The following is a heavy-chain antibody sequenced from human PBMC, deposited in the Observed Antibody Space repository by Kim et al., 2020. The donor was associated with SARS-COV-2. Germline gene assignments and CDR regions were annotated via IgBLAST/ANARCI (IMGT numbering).Heavy chain of an antibody. CDR3: ARGRAPSTYYYYGMDV. J-gene: IGHJ6*02. V-gene: IGHV1-2*02. D-gene: IGHD3-10*01. Sequence: SVKVSCKASGYTFTGYYMHWVRQAPGQGLEWMGWINPNSGGTNYAQKFQGRVTMTRDTSISTAYMELSRLRSDDTAVYYCARGRAPSTYYYYGMDVWGQGTTVTVSS. CDR1: GYTFTGYY. CDR2: INPNSGGT.